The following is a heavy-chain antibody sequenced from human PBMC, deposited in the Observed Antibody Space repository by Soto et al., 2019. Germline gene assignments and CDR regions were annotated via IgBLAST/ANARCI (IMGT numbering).Heavy chain of an antibody. CDR1: GFTFDDYA. CDR3: AKDTRYYYGPSDP. D-gene: IGHD3-10*01. J-gene: IGHJ5*02. CDR2: ISWNSGSI. V-gene: IGHV3-9*01. Sequence: GGSLRLSCAASGFTFDDYAMHWVRQAPGKGLEWVSGISWNSGSIGYADSVKGRFTISRDNAKNSLYLQMNSLRAEDTALYYCAKDTRYYYGPSDPWGQGTLVTVSS.